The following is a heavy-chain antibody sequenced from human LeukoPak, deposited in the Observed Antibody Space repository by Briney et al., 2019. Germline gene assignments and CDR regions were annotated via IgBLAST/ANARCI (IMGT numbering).Heavy chain of an antibody. Sequence: NASETLSLTCTVSGGSINSYYWSWIRQPPGKGLEWIGYIYYSGSTNYNPSLKSRVTISVDTSKNQFSLKLSSVTAADTAVYYCARLRFLEWFDPWGQGTLVTVSS. V-gene: IGHV4-59*01. J-gene: IGHJ5*02. CDR3: ARLRFLEWFDP. D-gene: IGHD3-3*01. CDR1: GGSINSYY. CDR2: IYYSGST.